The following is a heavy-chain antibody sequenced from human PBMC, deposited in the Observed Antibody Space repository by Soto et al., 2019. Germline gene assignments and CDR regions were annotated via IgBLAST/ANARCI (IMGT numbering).Heavy chain of an antibody. CDR3: ARDKGYCSDTSCPDFDY. J-gene: IGHJ4*02. D-gene: IGHD2-15*01. CDR1: RGTLSSYT. Sequence: ASVKVSCKASRGTLSSYTFSWVRQAPGQGLEWMGRVIPNLGVTNYAKKFQGRFTIVVDTSTSTAYMELNSLRYEDTAAYYCARDKGYCSDTSCPDFDYWGQGTLVTVSS. CDR2: VIPNLGVT. V-gene: IGHV1-69*04.